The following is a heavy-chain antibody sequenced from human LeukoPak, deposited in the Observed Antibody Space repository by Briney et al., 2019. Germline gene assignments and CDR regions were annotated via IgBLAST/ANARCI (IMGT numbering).Heavy chain of an antibody. D-gene: IGHD3-22*01. J-gene: IGHJ6*02. CDR3: ARAAGGRYYDSSGYSGPADYGMDV. CDR1: GGSIRSSYYY. CDR2: IYDSGST. Sequence: SETLSLTCTVSGGSIRSSYYYWGWIRQPPGKGLEWIGSIYDSGSTYYNPSLKSRVTISVDTSKNQFSLKLNSVTAADTAVYYCARAAGGRYYDSSGYSGPADYGMDVWGQGTTVTVSS. V-gene: IGHV4-39*01.